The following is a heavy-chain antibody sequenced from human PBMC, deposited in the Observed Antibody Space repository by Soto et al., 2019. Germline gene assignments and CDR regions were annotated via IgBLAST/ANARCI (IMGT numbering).Heavy chain of an antibody. CDR1: GYSFTSYA. Sequence: ASVKVSCKASGYSFTSYAMHWVRQAPGQRLEWMGWINAGNGNTKYSQRFQGRVAITRDTSASTAYMELSSLRSEDTAVYYCVKGPSTYDYVWGSYRSWGQGTLVTVSS. J-gene: IGHJ5*02. CDR3: VKGPSTYDYVWGSYRS. D-gene: IGHD3-16*02. CDR2: INAGNGNT. V-gene: IGHV1-3*01.